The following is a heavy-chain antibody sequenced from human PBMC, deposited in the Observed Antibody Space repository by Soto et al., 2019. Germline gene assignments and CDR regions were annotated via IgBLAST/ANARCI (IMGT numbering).Heavy chain of an antibody. CDR1: GYTFTSYG. CDR2: ISAYNGNT. D-gene: IGHD4-17*01. J-gene: IGHJ6*02. CDR3: ARDAMTTVIYYYYYYGMDV. Sequence: RASVKVSCKASGYTFTSYGISWVRQAPGQGLEWMGWISAYNGNTNYAQKLQGRVTMTTDTSTSTAYMELRSLRSDDTAVYYCARDAMTTVIYYYYYYGMDVWGQGTTVTVSS. V-gene: IGHV1-18*01.